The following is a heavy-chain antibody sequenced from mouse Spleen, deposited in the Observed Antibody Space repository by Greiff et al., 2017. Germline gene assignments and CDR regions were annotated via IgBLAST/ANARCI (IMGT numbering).Heavy chain of an antibody. CDR1: GYTFTDYY. Sequence: EVQLQQSGPELVKPGASVKISCKASGYTFTDYYMNWVKQSHGKSLEWIGDINPNNGGTSYNQKFKGKATLTVDKSSSTAYMELRSLTSEDSAVYYCAREGADRSYAMDYWGQGTSVTVSS. J-gene: IGHJ4*01. CDR2: INPNNGGT. V-gene: IGHV1-26*01. CDR3: AREGADRSYAMDY.